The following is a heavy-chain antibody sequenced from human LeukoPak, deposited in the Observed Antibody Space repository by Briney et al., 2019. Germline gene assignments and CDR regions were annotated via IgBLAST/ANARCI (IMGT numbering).Heavy chain of an antibody. CDR1: GYSISSGYY. Sequence: SETLSLTCTVSGYSISSGYYWGWIRQPPGKGLEWIGSIYHSGSTYYNPSLKSRVTTSVDTSKNQFSLKLSSVTAADTAVYYCARHPHYEWFDPWGQGTLVTVSS. CDR3: ARHPHYEWFDP. CDR2: IYHSGST. J-gene: IGHJ5*02. D-gene: IGHD4-17*01. V-gene: IGHV4-38-2*02.